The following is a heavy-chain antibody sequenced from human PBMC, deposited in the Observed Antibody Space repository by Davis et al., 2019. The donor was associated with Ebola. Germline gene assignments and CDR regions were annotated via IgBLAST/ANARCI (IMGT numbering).Heavy chain of an antibody. Sequence: SETLSLTCSVSGGSISGYFWSWVRQPPGKGLEWIGFISYSGSTNYNPSLKSRVTISVDTSKNQFSLKLTSVTAADTAVYYCARGHTYGSMVYGLDVWGQGTTVTVSS. CDR2: ISYSGST. J-gene: IGHJ6*02. V-gene: IGHV4-59*01. CDR3: ARGHTYGSMVYGLDV. CDR1: GGSISGYF. D-gene: IGHD3-10*01.